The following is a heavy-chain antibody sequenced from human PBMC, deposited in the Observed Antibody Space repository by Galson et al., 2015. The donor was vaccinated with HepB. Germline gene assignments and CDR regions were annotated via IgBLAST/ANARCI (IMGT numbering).Heavy chain of an antibody. J-gene: IGHJ5*02. CDR1: GFTFSSYA. CDR2: ISYDGSSK. CDR3: ARGYSGYDSYNWFDP. D-gene: IGHD5-12*01. Sequence: SLRLSCAASGFTFSSYAMHWVRQAPGKGLEWVAVISYDGSSKYYADSVKGRFTISRDNSKNTLYLQMNSLRPEDTAVYYCARGYSGYDSYNWFDPWGQGTLVTVSS. V-gene: IGHV3-30*04.